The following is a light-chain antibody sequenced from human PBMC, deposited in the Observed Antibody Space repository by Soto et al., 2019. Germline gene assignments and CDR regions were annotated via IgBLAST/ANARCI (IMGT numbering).Light chain of an antibody. Sequence: EIVLTQSPATLSLSAGERATLSCRASQSVSSYLAWYQQKPGQAPRLLISDASNRATGIPARFSGSGSGTDCTLTISSLEHEDGAVYDGQHRNNRPFSFGQGTRLEIK. CDR3: QHRNNRPFS. V-gene: IGKV3-11*01. J-gene: IGKJ5*01. CDR2: DAS. CDR1: QSVSSY.